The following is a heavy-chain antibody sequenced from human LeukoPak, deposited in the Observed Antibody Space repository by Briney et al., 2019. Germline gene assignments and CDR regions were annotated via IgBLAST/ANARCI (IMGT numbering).Heavy chain of an antibody. D-gene: IGHD2-15*01. CDR2: ISSSSSTI. J-gene: IGHJ6*03. V-gene: IGHV3-48*03. Sequence: GGSLRLSCAASGFTFSSYEMNWVRQAPGKGLEWVSYISSSSSTIYYADSVKGRFTISRDNAKNSLYLQMNSLRAEDTTVYYCARYYCSGGSCYGFNYYMDVWGKGPRSPSP. CDR3: ARYYCSGGSCYGFNYYMDV. CDR1: GFTFSSYE.